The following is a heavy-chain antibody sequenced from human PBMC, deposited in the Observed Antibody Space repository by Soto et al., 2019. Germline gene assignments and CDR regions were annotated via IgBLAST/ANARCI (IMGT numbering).Heavy chain of an antibody. D-gene: IGHD6-19*01. CDR1: GFTFGSYA. V-gene: IGHV3-30-3*01. CDR2: ISYDGSNK. CDR3: ARAVSSGLSRVFDY. Sequence: VGSLRLSCAASGFTFGSYAMHWVRQAPGKGLEWVAVISYDGSNKYYADSVKGRFTISRDNSKNTLYLQMNSLRAEDTAVYYCARAVSSGLSRVFDYWGQGTLVTVSS. J-gene: IGHJ4*02.